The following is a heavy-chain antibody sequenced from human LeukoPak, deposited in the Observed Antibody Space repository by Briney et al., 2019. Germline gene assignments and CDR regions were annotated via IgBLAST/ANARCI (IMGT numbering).Heavy chain of an antibody. J-gene: IGHJ2*01. D-gene: IGHD3-22*01. CDR2: MSGSGHRT. V-gene: IGHV3-23*01. Sequence: PGGSLRLSCAASGFTFSSYGVSWVRQAPGKGLEWVSGMSGSGHRTYYADSVKGRFTISRDNSKNTLYLQMNSLRAEDTAVYYCAGSDTIGYLPREWDYWYFDLWGRGTLVTVSS. CDR3: AGSDTIGYLPREWDYWYFDL. CDR1: GFTFSSYG.